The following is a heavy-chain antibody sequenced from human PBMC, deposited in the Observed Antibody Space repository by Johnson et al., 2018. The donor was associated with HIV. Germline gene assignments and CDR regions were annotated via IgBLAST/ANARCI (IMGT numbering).Heavy chain of an antibody. CDR3: ARSDSSGYYPSHAFDI. V-gene: IGHV3-11*04. CDR2: ISSSGSTI. CDR1: GFTFSDYY. J-gene: IGHJ3*02. D-gene: IGHD3-22*01. Sequence: QVQLLESGGGLVQPGGSLRLSCAASGFTFSDYYMSWIRQAPGKGLEWVSYISSSGSTIYYADSVKGRFTISMDNAKNSLYLQMNSLRAEDTAVYYCARSDSSGYYPSHAFDIWGQGTMVTVSS.